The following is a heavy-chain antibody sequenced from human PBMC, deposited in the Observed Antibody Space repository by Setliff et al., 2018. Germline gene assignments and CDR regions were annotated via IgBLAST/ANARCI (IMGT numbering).Heavy chain of an antibody. Sequence: PGGSLRLSCAASAFTFKNYWMSWVRQAPGKGLEWVANIKGDGSEKFYLDSVKGRFTISRDNAKNSLYLQMNSLRSEDTAVYYCARALGGNYFDYWGPGILVTVSS. CDR1: AFTFKNYW. CDR2: IKGDGSEK. V-gene: IGHV3-7*03. CDR3: ARALGGNYFDY. D-gene: IGHD2-15*01. J-gene: IGHJ4*02.